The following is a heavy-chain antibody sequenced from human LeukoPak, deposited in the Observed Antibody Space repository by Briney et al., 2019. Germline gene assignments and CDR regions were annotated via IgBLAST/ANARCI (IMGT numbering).Heavy chain of an antibody. CDR1: GFTFSDFG. J-gene: IGHJ4*02. D-gene: IGHD5-24*01. V-gene: IGHV3-33*01. CDR3: ARDPEGRDGFY. CDR2: IWYDGSNE. Sequence: GGSLRLSCAASGFTFSDFGMHWVRQAPGKGLERVAVIWYDGSNEYYVDSVKGRFTISRDNSKNTLYLQMNSLSAEDTAVYYCARDPEGRDGFYWGQGTLVTVSS.